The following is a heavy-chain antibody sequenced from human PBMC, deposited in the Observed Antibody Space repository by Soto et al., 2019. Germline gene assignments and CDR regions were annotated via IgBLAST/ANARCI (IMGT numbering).Heavy chain of an antibody. CDR3: ATYYFGSGSYYRYDN. CDR1: GYAFSFG. J-gene: IGHJ4*02. CDR2: ISASDGST. V-gene: IGHV1-18*01. D-gene: IGHD3-10*01. Sequence: ASVKVSCKACGYAFSFGFSWVRQAPGQGLEWMGWISASDGSTNSAQKCRSRISLTTDTSTNTAFVDLLGLTSDYTAVYFCATYYFGSGSYYRYDNWGPGTLVTFS.